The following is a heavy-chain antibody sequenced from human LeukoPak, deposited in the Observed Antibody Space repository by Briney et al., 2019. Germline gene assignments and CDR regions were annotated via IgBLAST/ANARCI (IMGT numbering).Heavy chain of an antibody. Sequence: PSETLSLTCAVYGGSFSGYYWSWIRQSPGKGLEWIGYIYYSGSTYYNPSLKSRVTISVDTSKNQFSLKLSSVTAADTAVYYCARAQDGDYFDYWGQGTLVTVSS. CDR3: ARAQDGDYFDY. J-gene: IGHJ4*02. V-gene: IGHV4-30-4*01. D-gene: IGHD4-17*01. CDR1: GGSFSGYY. CDR2: IYYSGST.